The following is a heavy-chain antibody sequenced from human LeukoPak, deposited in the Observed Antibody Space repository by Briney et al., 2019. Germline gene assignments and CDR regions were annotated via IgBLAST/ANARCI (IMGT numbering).Heavy chain of an antibody. CDR3: ARRAAGGLYYFDY. J-gene: IGHJ4*02. Sequence: TGGSLRLSCAASGFTFSSSITSWVRQAPGKGLEWISTFSRASGNTYYAASVSGRFTISRDNSKNTLFLQMSSLRAEDTAVYYCARRAAGGLYYFDYWGQGILVTVSS. CDR1: GFTFSSSI. V-gene: IGHV3-23*01. D-gene: IGHD6-13*01. CDR2: FSRASGNT.